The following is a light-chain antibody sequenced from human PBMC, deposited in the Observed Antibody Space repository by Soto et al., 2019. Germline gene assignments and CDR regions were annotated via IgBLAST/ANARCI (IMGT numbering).Light chain of an antibody. Sequence: EIVLTQSPGTLSLSPGERATLSCRASQTVSSNNDVDWYQQKPGQAPRLLIYGASNRATGIPDRFSGSGSGTDFTLTISRLEPEDSAVYYCHQYDTAPHTCGQGTKLEIK. V-gene: IGKV3-20*01. J-gene: IGKJ2*01. CDR3: HQYDTAPHT. CDR2: GAS. CDR1: QTVSSNN.